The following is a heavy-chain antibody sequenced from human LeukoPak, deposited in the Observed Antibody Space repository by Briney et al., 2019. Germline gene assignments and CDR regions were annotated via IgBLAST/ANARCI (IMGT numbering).Heavy chain of an antibody. CDR2: IFSIGTT. J-gene: IGHJ6*03. D-gene: IGHD6-19*01. V-gene: IGHV4-4*07. CDR1: GGSISDYY. Sequence: SETLSLTCTVSGGSISDYYWTWIRQPAGKGLEWIGRIFSIGTTNYNPSLKSRVAMSIDMSKNQFSLELNSVTAADTAVYYCARDTRPLSAVDYYYYYMDVWGKGTTVTISS. CDR3: ARDTRPLSAVDYYYYYMDV.